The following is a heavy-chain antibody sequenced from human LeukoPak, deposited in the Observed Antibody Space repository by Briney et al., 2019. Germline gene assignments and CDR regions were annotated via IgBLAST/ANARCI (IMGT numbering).Heavy chain of an antibody. CDR2: ISWNSGNI. CDR1: GFTFDDYA. V-gene: IGHV3-9*01. D-gene: IGHD5-24*01. Sequence: GRSLRLSCAASGFTFDDYAMHWVRQAPGKGLEWVSGISWNSGNIGYADSVKGRFTISRDNAKNSLYLQMNSLRAEDTALYYCAKAHGYRAYDAIDIWDQGTMVTVSS. J-gene: IGHJ3*02. CDR3: AKAHGYRAYDAIDI.